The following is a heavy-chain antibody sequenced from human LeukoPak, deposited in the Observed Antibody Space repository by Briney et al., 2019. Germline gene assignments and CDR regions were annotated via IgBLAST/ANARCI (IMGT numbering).Heavy chain of an antibody. Sequence: SETLSLTCTVSGGSISSTFYYWGWIRQPPGKGLEWIGGIYYSGSTYYNPSLKSRVTISVDTSKNQFSLKLSSVTAADTAVYYCARSRYEIDYWGQGTLVTVSS. J-gene: IGHJ4*02. V-gene: IGHV4-39*07. CDR3: ARSRYEIDY. D-gene: IGHD1-1*01. CDR2: IYYSGST. CDR1: GGSISSTFYY.